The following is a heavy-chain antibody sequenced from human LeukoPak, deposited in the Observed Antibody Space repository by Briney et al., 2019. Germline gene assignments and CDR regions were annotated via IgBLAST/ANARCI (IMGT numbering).Heavy chain of an antibody. CDR3: TKELHVAVAVAGYYYFYMDV. CDR2: INGGGNTT. D-gene: IGHD6-19*01. CDR1: GFAFSSFA. Sequence: PPGGSLRLSCAASGFAFSSFAMGWVRQSPGKGLEWLSTINGGGNTTFYADSVKGRFTISRDNSKNTLYLHMDSLRPDDTAIYYCTKELHVAVAVAGYYYFYMDVWGRGTAVTVSS. J-gene: IGHJ6*03. V-gene: IGHV3-23*01.